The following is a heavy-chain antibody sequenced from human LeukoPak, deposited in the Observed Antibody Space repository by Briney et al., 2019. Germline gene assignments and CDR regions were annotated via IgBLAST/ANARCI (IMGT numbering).Heavy chain of an antibody. D-gene: IGHD2-2*02. V-gene: IGHV3-23*01. CDR2: ISGSGGST. CDR3: AKGDCSSTRCYTWDV. J-gene: IGHJ6*02. CDR1: GFTFSSYA. Sequence: GGSLRLSCAASGFTFSSYAMSWVRQAPGKGLEWVSAISGSGGSTYYADSVKGRFTISRDNSKNTLYLQMNSLRAEDTALYYCAKGDCSSTRCYTWDVWGQGTTVTVSS.